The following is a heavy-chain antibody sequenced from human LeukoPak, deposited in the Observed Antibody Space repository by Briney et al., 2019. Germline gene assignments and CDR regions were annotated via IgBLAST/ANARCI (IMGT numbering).Heavy chain of an antibody. J-gene: IGHJ4*02. CDR3: ARGLGR. CDR2: INHSGST. D-gene: IGHD3-16*01. CDR1: GGSFSGYY. V-gene: IGHV4-34*01. Sequence: SETLSLTCAVYGGSFSGYYWSWIRQPPGKGLEWIGEINHSGSTNYNPSLKSRVTISVDTSKNQFSLKLSSATAADTAVYYCARGLGRWGQGTLVTVSS.